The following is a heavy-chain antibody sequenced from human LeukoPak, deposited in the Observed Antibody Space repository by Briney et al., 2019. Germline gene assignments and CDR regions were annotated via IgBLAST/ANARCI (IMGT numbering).Heavy chain of an antibody. Sequence: ASSVKVSSKASGGTFSSYAISWVRQAHGQGLEWMGGIIPIFGTANYAQKFQGRVTITADKSTSTAYMELSSLRSEDTAVYYCARVLASETGMGPWGQGTLVTVSS. J-gene: IGHJ4*02. CDR3: ARVLASETGMGP. CDR1: GGTFSSYA. D-gene: IGHD2-8*01. CDR2: IIPIFGTA. V-gene: IGHV1-69*06.